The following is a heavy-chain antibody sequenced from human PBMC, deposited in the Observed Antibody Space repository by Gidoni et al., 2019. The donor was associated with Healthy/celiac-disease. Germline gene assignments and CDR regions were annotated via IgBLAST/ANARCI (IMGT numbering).Heavy chain of an antibody. J-gene: IGHJ4*02. D-gene: IGHD4-17*01. V-gene: IGHV3-23*01. CDR3: AKDSTVTTEFDY. CDR2: ISGSGGST. CDR1: GIPFSSSA. Sequence: EVPLLESGGGLVQPGGSLRLSCATSGIPFSSSAMGWVRQAPGKGLEWVSAISGSGGSTYYADAVKGRFTISRDNSKNTLYLQMNSLRAEDTAVYYCAKDSTVTTEFDYWGQGTLVTVSS.